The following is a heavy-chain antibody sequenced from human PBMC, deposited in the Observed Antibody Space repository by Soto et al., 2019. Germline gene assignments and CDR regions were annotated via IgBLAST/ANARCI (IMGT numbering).Heavy chain of an antibody. CDR3: VRRNYRVGSFDS. J-gene: IGHJ4*02. D-gene: IGHD3-10*01. V-gene: IGHV4-59*01. Sequence: PSETLSLTCTISGGTIGDSYWSWIRQPPGKDLEWIAYIYYTGKTDQNPSLEGRVSISLGTSRNQFSLNLRSVTAADTAVYYCVRRNYRVGSFDSRGPGVSVTVSS. CDR2: IYYTGKT. CDR1: GGTIGDSY.